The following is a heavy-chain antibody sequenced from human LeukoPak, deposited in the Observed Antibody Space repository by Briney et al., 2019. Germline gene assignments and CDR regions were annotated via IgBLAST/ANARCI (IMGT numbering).Heavy chain of an antibody. CDR2: IRYDGSNK. CDR1: GFTFSSYG. D-gene: IGHD4-17*01. J-gene: IGHJ4*02. CDR3: AKDLPITVATFDY. Sequence: PGGSLRLSCAASGFTFSSYGMHWVRQAPGKGLEWVAFIRYDGSNKYYADSVKGRFTISRDNSKNTVYLQMNSLRAEDTAVYYCAKDLPITVATFDYWGQGTLVTVSS. V-gene: IGHV3-30*02.